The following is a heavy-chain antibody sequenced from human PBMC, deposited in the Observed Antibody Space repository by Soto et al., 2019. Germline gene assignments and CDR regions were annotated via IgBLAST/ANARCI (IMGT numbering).Heavy chain of an antibody. CDR3: ARRGYSSSWYSYYYYGMDV. CDR2: MNPNSGNT. V-gene: IGHV1-8*01. J-gene: IGHJ6*02. Sequence: QVQLVQSGAEVKKPGASVKVSCKASGYTFTSYDINWVRQATGQGLEWMGWMNPNSGNTGYAQKFVGRVTMTRNTPIXXGXVELSSLRSEDTAVYYCARRGYSSSWYSYYYYGMDVWGQGTTVTVSS. CDR1: GYTFTSYD. D-gene: IGHD6-13*01.